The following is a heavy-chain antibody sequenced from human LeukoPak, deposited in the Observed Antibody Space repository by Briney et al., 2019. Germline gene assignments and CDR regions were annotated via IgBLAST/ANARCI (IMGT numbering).Heavy chain of an antibody. Sequence: PSETLSLTCTVSGGSISSYYASWIRRPAGKGLEWIGRFYTTESTNYNPSLRSRVTMSIDTSKNQFSLKLTSLTAADTAVYHCARERGWDSSGYYQGFFDYWGQGTLVTVSS. CDR1: GGSISSYY. V-gene: IGHV4-4*07. CDR3: ARERGWDSSGYYQGFFDY. CDR2: FYTTEST. J-gene: IGHJ4*02. D-gene: IGHD3-22*01.